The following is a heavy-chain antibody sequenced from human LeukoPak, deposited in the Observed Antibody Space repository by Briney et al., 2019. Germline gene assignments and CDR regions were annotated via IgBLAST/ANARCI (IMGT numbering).Heavy chain of an antibody. CDR2: INPSGGST. V-gene: IGHV1-46*01. Sequence: ASVKVSCTASGYTFTSDYIHWVRQAPGQGLEWMGIINPSGGSTSYAQKFQGRVTMTRDTSTSTVYMELSSLRSEDTAVYYCARNPPKYSSSWYGYSFDYWGQGILVTVSS. J-gene: IGHJ4*02. D-gene: IGHD6-13*01. CDR1: GYTFTSDY. CDR3: ARNPPKYSSSWYGYSFDY.